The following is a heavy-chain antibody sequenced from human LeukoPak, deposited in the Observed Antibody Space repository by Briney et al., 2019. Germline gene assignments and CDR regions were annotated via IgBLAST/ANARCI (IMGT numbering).Heavy chain of an antibody. Sequence: PSETLSLTCTVSGGSISSSSYYWGWIRQPPGKGLEWIGSIYYSGSTYYNPSLKSRVTISVDTSKNQFSLKLSSVTAADTAVYYCARQIASAGAAGFDFWGQGALVTVSS. D-gene: IGHD6-13*01. CDR2: IYYSGST. V-gene: IGHV4-39*07. CDR1: GGSISSSSYY. J-gene: IGHJ4*02. CDR3: ARQIASAGAAGFDF.